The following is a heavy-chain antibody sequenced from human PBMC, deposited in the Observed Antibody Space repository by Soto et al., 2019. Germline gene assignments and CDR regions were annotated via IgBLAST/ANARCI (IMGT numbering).Heavy chain of an antibody. CDR2: IIPIFGTA. V-gene: IGHV1-69*13. CDR1: GGTFSSYA. D-gene: IGHD4-17*01. CDR3: AREGVNDYGGNSGIDY. Sequence: SVKVSCKASGGTFSSYAISWVRQAPGQGLEWMGGIIPIFGTANYAQKFQGRVTITADESTSTAYMELSSLRSEDTAVCYCAREGVNDYGGNSGIDYWGQGTLVTVSS. J-gene: IGHJ4*02.